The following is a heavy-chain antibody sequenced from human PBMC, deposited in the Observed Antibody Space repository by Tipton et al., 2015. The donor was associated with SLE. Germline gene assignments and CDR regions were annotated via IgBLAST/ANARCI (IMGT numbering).Heavy chain of an antibody. CDR2: ISYDGSNK. CDR1: GFTFSSYA. Sequence: SLRLSCAASGFTFSSYAMSWVRQAPGKGLEWVAVISYDGSNKYYADSVKGRFTISRDNSKNTLYLQMNSLRAEDTAVYYCAKCGGGSCYPDYWGQGTLVTVSS. D-gene: IGHD2-15*01. CDR3: AKCGGGSCYPDY. V-gene: IGHV3-30-3*02. J-gene: IGHJ4*02.